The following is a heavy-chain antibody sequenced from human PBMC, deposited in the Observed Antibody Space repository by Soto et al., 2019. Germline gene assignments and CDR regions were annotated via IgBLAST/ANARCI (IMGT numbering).Heavy chain of an antibody. CDR2: IYPGDSDT. J-gene: IGHJ3*02. CDR3: ARSRDPHAFDI. CDR1: GYSFTSFW. Sequence: VSLKISCNGSGYSFTSFWIDWVRQMPGKGLEWMGIIYPGDSDTRYSPSFQGQVTISADKSISTAYLQWSSLKASDTARYYCARSRDPHAFDIWGQGTMVTVSS. V-gene: IGHV5-51*01.